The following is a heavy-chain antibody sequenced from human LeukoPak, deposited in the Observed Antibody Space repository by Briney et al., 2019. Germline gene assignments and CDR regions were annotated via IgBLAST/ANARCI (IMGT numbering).Heavy chain of an antibody. D-gene: IGHD3-22*01. V-gene: IGHV3-23*01. CDR3: ATRGVVIRVILVGFHKEAYYFDS. Sequence: GGSLRLSCVVSGITLSNYGMSWVRQAPGKGLEWVAGISGSGGGTQYADSVKGRFTISRDNRKNTLYLQMNSLRAEDTAMYFCATRGVVIRVILVGFHKEAYYFDSWGQGALVTVSS. J-gene: IGHJ4*02. CDR2: ISGSGGGT. CDR1: GITLSNYG.